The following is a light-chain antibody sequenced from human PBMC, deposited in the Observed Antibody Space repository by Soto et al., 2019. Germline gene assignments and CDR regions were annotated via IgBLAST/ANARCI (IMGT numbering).Light chain of an antibody. V-gene: IGLV1-47*01. CDR2: KNN. J-gene: IGLJ3*02. CDR3: AAWADSLSAWV. Sequence: QTVVTQPPSASGAPGQRVTISCSVSSSNIGLNSVYWFQHLPGTAPKVLISKNNQRPSGVPDRFSGSKSGTSASLAISGLRSEDEAEYYCAAWADSLSAWVFGGGTKLTVL. CDR1: SSNIGLNS.